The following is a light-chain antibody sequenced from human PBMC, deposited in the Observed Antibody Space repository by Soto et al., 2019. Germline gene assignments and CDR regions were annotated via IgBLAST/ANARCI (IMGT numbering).Light chain of an antibody. Sequence: QSVLTQPPSVSGAPGQRVTMSCTGSSSNIGAGYDVQWYQQLPGTAPKLLIYDNTNRPSGVPDRFSGFNSDTSASLAITGLQAEDEADYYCQSYDSSLGAVVFGGGTKLTVL. CDR3: QSYDSSLGAVV. J-gene: IGLJ2*01. CDR2: DNT. CDR1: SSNIGAGYD. V-gene: IGLV1-40*01.